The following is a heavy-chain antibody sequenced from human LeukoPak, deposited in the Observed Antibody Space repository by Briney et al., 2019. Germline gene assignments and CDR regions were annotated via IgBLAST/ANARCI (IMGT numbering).Heavy chain of an antibody. CDR2: IFPSGST. CDR1: GGSISNKIW. D-gene: IGHD1-1*01. CDR3: AREGGNDEPFVLTL. J-gene: IGHJ4*02. Sequence: SETLSLTCAVSGGSISNKIWWSWVRQPPGKGLEWIGEIFPSGSTNYNPSLKNRVTISVDKSKNQFSLKLNSVTAADTAVYYCAREGGNDEPFVLTLWGQGTLVTVSS. V-gene: IGHV4-4*02.